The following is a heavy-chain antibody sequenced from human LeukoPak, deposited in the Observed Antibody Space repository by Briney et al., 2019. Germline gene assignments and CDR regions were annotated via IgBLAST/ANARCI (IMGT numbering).Heavy chain of an antibody. V-gene: IGHV3-21*01. CDR1: GLTFSSYA. Sequence: GGSLRLSCAASGLTFSSYALHWVRQAPGKGLEWVSCISSSSSYIYYANSVKGRFTISRDNAKNSLYLQMNSLRAEDTAVYYCVRDYENLTGSKTRFHYWGQGTLVTVSS. D-gene: IGHD3-9*01. CDR3: VRDYENLTGSKTRFHY. CDR2: ISSSSSYI. J-gene: IGHJ4*02.